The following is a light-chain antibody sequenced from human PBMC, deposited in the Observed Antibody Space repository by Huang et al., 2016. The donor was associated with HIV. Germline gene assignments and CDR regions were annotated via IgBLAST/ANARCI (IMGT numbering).Light chain of an antibody. V-gene: IGKV3-11*01. CDR3: QQRSDWLT. J-gene: IGKJ4*01. CDR2: DAS. CDR1: QSFGNY. Sequence: EVVLTQSPATLSLSPGERATLSCRASQSFGNYLAWYQQRPGQAPRLLIYDASTRAPGIPASFSGSGSGTDFTLTISSLEPEDFAVYSCQQRSDWLTFGGGTKVEI.